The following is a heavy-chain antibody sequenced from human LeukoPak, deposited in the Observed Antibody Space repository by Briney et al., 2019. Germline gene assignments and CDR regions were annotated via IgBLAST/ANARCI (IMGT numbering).Heavy chain of an antibody. Sequence: AASVKVSCKASGGTFSSYAISWVRQAPGQGLESMRGIIPIFGTANYAQKFQGRVTITADKSTSTAYMELSSLRSEDTAVYYCARDAYSSGPEYFQHWGQGTLVTVSS. CDR1: GGTFSSYA. CDR3: ARDAYSSGPEYFQH. CDR2: IIPIFGTA. V-gene: IGHV1-69*06. J-gene: IGHJ1*01. D-gene: IGHD6-19*01.